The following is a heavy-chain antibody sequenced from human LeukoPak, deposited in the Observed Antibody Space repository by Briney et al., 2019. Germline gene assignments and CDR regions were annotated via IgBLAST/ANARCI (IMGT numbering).Heavy chain of an antibody. CDR3: AKDPYFDGNYYFDY. Sequence: GGSLRLSCAASGFTFSSYGIHWVRQAPGKGLEWVAFIRYDGSDKYYADSVKGRFTISRDNSKNTLYLQMNSLRAEDTALYYCAKDPYFDGNYYFDYWGQGTLVTVSS. V-gene: IGHV3-30*02. CDR2: IRYDGSDK. D-gene: IGHD3-9*01. J-gene: IGHJ4*02. CDR1: GFTFSSYG.